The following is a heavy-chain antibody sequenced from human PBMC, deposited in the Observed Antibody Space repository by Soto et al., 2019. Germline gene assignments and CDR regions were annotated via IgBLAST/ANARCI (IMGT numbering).Heavy chain of an antibody. CDR3: ARDHPPYAVAP. V-gene: IGHV3-53*04. Sequence: EVQLVESGGGLVQPGGSLRLSCAASGFTVSSNYMSWVRQAPGKGLEWVSVIYSGGSTYYADSVKGRFTISRHNAKNTLYLQMNSLRAEDTAVYYCARDHPPYAVAPWGQGTMVTVSS. CDR1: GFTVSSNY. CDR2: IYSGGST. D-gene: IGHD2-2*01. J-gene: IGHJ3*01.